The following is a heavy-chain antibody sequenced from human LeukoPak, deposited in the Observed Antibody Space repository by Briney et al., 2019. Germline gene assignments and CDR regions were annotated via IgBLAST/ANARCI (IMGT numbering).Heavy chain of an antibody. CDR1: GGTFSSYA. J-gene: IGHJ6*03. V-gene: IGHV1-69*05. CDR2: ITPIFGTA. Sequence: ASVKVSCKASGGTFSSYAISWVRQAPGQGLEWMGGITPIFGTANYAQKFQGRVTITTDESTSTAYMELSSLRSEDTAVYYCAREVGGSSSSRYYYYYYMDVWGKGTTVTVSS. CDR3: AREVGGSSSSRYYYYYYMDV. D-gene: IGHD6-6*01.